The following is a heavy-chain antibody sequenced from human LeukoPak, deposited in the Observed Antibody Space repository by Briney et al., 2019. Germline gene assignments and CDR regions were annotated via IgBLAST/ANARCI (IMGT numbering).Heavy chain of an antibody. CDR2: IYHSGST. Sequence: SETLSLTCAVSGGSISSSNWWSWVRQPPGKGLEWIGEIYHSGSTNYNPSLKSRVTISVDTSKNQFSLKLSSVTAADTAVYYCARNLYDSSGSMGIYTFDYWGQGTLVTVSS. D-gene: IGHD3-22*01. V-gene: IGHV4-4*02. CDR1: GGSISSSNW. J-gene: IGHJ4*02. CDR3: ARNLYDSSGSMGIYTFDY.